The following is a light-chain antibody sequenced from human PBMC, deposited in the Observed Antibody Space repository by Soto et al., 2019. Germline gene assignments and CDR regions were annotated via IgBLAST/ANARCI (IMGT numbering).Light chain of an antibody. CDR3: LQDYNYPRT. CDR1: QSVSTRS. Sequence: EIVLTQSPGTLSLSPGERATLSCRASQSVSTRSLAWYQQKPGQAPRLLISGASSRAADIPDRFSGSGSGTDFTLTISSLQPEDFATYYCLQDYNYPRTFGQGTRWIS. V-gene: IGKV3-20*01. CDR2: GAS. J-gene: IGKJ1*01.